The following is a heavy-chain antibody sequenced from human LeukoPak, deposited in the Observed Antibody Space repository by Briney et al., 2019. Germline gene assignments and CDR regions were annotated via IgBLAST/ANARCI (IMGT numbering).Heavy chain of an antibody. CDR1: GFTFSSYA. CDR2: ISYDGSNK. CDR3: AKDAAGALDY. D-gene: IGHD1-26*01. J-gene: IGHJ4*02. Sequence: GRSLRLSCAVSGFTFSSYAMRWVRQAPGKGLEWVAVISYDGSNKYYADSVKGRFTISRDNSKNTLYLQMNSLRAEDTAVYYCAKDAAGALDYWGQGTLVTVSS. V-gene: IGHV3-30-3*01.